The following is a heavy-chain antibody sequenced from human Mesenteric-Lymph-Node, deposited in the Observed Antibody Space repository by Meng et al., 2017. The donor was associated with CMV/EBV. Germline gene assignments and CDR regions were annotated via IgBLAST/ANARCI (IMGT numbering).Heavy chain of an antibody. CDR3: ARDRLGRYYYGMDV. CDR2: IRYDGSGK. CDR1: GFSFSTFG. D-gene: IGHD5/OR15-5a*01. V-gene: IGHV3-30*02. J-gene: IGHJ6*02. Sequence: GESLKISCAASGFSFSTFGMHWVRQAPGKGLEWVSFIRYDGSGKYYGDSVKGRFTISRDNAKNSLFLQMNSLRVEDTAVYYCARDRLGRYYYGMDVWGQGTTVTVSS.